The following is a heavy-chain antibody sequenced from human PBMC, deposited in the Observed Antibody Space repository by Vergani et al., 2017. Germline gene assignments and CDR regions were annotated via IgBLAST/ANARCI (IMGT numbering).Heavy chain of an antibody. J-gene: IGHJ6*03. CDR2: IKQDGSEK. V-gene: IGHV3-7*01. CDR3: ARDEVGYCSSTSCLQGRYYYYYMDV. D-gene: IGHD2-2*01. Sequence: EVQLVESGGGLVQPGGSLRLSCAASGFTFSSYWMSWVRQAPGKGLEWVANIKQDGSEKYYVDSVKGRFTISRDNAKNSLYLQMNSLRAEDTAVYYCARDEVGYCSSTSCLQGRYYYYYMDVWGKGP. CDR1: GFTFSSYW.